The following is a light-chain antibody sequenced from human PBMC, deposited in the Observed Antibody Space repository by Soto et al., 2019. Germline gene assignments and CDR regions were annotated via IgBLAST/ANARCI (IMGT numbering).Light chain of an antibody. V-gene: IGKV3-15*01. CDR1: ESVRTS. Sequence: EVVLTQSPAALSVSPGERVALSCRASESVRTSLAWYQQKPGRSPSLLMYGASNRATGLPARFSGRGSGTEFTLTISSLQPEDFAIYYCQQYNNWPPWTFGQGTKVEIK. CDR2: GAS. J-gene: IGKJ1*01. CDR3: QQYNNWPPWT.